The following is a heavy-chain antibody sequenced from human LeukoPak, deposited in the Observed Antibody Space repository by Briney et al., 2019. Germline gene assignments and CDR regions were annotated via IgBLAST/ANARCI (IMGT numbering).Heavy chain of an antibody. CDR2: INHSGST. V-gene: IGHV4-34*01. Sequence: SETLSLTCAVYGGSFSGYYWSWIRHPPGKGLEWIGEINHSGSTNYNPSLKSRVTISVDTSKNQFSLKLSSVTAADTALYYCARGEWQPRFDPWGQGTLVTVSS. CDR1: GGSFSGYY. J-gene: IGHJ5*02. D-gene: IGHD2-8*01. CDR3: ARGEWQPRFDP.